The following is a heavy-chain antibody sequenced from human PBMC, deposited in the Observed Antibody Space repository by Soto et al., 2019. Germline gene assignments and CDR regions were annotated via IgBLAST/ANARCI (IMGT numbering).Heavy chain of an antibody. CDR3: AMGGYDYLYYYYCMDV. J-gene: IGHJ6*02. V-gene: IGHV1-69*02. CDR1: GGTFSSYT. Sequence: QVQLVQSGAEVKKPGSSVKVSCKASGGTFSSYTISWVRQAPGQGLEWMGRIIPILGIANYAQKFQGRVTITADKSTSTAYMELSSLRSEDTAVYYCAMGGYDYLYYYYCMDVWGQGTTVTVSS. CDR2: IIPILGIA. D-gene: IGHD5-12*01.